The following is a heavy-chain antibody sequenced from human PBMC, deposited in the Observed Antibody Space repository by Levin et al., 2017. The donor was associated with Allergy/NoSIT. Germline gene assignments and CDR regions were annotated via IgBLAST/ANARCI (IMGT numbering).Heavy chain of an antibody. CDR1: GYTFTSYY. CDR3: ARAKYYYGSGSPDNWFDP. Sequence: GASVKVSCKASGYTFTSYYMHWVRQAPGQGLEWMGIINCSGGSTSYAQKFQGRVTMTRDTSTSTVYMELSSLRSEDKAVYYCARAKYYYGSGSPDNWFDPWGQGTLVTVSS. CDR2: INCSGGST. J-gene: IGHJ5*02. D-gene: IGHD3-10*01. V-gene: IGHV1-46*01.